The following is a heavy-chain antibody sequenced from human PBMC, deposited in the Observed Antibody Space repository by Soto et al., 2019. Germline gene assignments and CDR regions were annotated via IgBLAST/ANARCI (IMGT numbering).Heavy chain of an antibody. V-gene: IGHV1-69*01. CDR2: IIPIFRTS. J-gene: IGHJ6*02. CDR3: ASEDSGVVPPARYYYYYGMDV. Sequence: QVQLVQSGAEVKKPGSSVKVSCKASGGTFSNKAISWVRQSPGQGLEWMGGIIPIFRTSNYPQKLKGRVRIGAHESTTTSYMELSSLRSEDTAVYYCASEDSGVVPPARYYYYYGMDVWAQGPTVTAAS. D-gene: IGHD2-2*01. CDR1: GGTFSNKA.